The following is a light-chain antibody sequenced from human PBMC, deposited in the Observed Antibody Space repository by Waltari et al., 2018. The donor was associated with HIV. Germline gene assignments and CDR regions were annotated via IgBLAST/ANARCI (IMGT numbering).Light chain of an antibody. Sequence: QSALTQPPSASGSPGQSVTISCTGTSSDVGGYNYVSWYQQHPGKAPKLMIYEVSKLPSGVPDRCAGSKSGNTASLTVSGLQAEDEADYYCSSYAGSNTDVVFGGGTKLTVL. J-gene: IGLJ2*01. CDR2: EVS. CDR3: SSYAGSNTDVV. CDR1: SSDVGGYNY. V-gene: IGLV2-8*01.